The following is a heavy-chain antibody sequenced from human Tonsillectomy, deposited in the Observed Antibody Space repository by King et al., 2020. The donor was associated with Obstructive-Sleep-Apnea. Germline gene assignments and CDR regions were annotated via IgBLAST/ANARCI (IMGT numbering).Heavy chain of an antibody. V-gene: IGHV3-30*02. D-gene: IGHD3-22*01. Sequence: VQLVESGGGVVQPGGSLRLSCAASGFTFSTYGMHWVRQAPGKGLEWVAFIQSDGSNKYYVDSVKGRFSISKDNSKNTLYLQMNSLRAEDTAVYYCAKDRYDSTGYYSVPCFDPWGQGTLVTVSS. CDR3: AKDRYDSTGYYSVPCFDP. CDR1: GFTFSTYG. J-gene: IGHJ5*02. CDR2: IQSDGSNK.